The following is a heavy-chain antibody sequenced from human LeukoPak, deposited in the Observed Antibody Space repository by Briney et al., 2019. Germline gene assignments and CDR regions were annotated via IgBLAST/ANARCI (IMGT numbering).Heavy chain of an antibody. CDR3: AGDTPPGGDYYFDY. CDR2: IWNAGTNT. Sequence: GGSLRLSCAASGFSFSTYGMHWVRQAPGKGLEWVALIWNAGTNTYYADSVKGRFTISRDNTENTLYLQMNSLRAEDTAVYYCAGDTPPGGDYYFDYWGQGTLVIVSS. V-gene: IGHV3-33*01. J-gene: IGHJ4*02. CDR1: GFSFSTYG. D-gene: IGHD3-16*01.